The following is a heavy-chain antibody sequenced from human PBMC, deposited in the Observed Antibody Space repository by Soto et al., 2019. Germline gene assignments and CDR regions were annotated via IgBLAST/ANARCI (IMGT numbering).Heavy chain of an antibody. Sequence: SVKVSCKASGYNFTSYDINCVRQNTGQGLEWMGWMNPNSGNTGYAQKFQGRVTMTRNTSISTAYMELSSLRAEDTAVYYCARGVRVVAVGYYYYMDVWGKGTTVTVSS. V-gene: IGHV1-8*01. J-gene: IGHJ6*03. CDR1: GYNFTSYD. CDR3: ARGVRVVAVGYYYYMDV. CDR2: MNPNSGNT. D-gene: IGHD5-12*01.